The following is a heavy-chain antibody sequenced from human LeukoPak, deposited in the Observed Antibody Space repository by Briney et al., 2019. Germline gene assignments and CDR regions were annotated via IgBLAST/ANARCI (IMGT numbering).Heavy chain of an antibody. CDR3: AREGSSTIFFGSGTHSGGAFDI. CDR2: IWNDGGNK. J-gene: IGHJ3*02. Sequence: GGSLRLSCAASGFTFRNYGIHGVRQAPGRGLEWGAIIWNDGGNKYYGDSVKGRFTISRDNSKNTAYLQMNSLRGEDTALYYCAREGSSTIFFGSGTHSGGAFDIWGQGAVVTVSS. CDR1: GFTFRNYG. V-gene: IGHV3-33*01. D-gene: IGHD3-10*01.